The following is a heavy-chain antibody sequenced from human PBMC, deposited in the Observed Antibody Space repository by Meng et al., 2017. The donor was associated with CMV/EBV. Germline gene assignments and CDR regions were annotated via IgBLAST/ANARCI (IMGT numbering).Heavy chain of an antibody. V-gene: IGHV4-34*01. D-gene: IGHD3-22*01. J-gene: IGHJ4*02. CDR1: GGSFSGYY. Sequence: VPLQQGGAGLLKPSETLSLTCAVYGGSFSGYYWSWIRQPPGKGLEWIGEINHSGSTNYNPSLKSRVTISVDTSKNQFSLKLSSVTAADTAVYYCARVWDSGWDYWGQGTLVTVSS. CDR3: ARVWDSGWDY. CDR2: INHSGST.